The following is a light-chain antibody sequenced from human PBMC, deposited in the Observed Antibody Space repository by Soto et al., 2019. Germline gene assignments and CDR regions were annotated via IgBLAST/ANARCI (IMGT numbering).Light chain of an antibody. CDR3: QQYDSSSIT. J-gene: IGKJ5*01. CDR2: DAS. Sequence: ESVVTQSPATLSLSPGERATLSCRASQDVSRYLAWYQQKPGQSPRLLIYDASNRATGVPARFSGSGSGTDFTLTISSLEPEDFAVYYCQQYDSSSITFGQGTRLEIK. V-gene: IGKV3-11*01. CDR1: QDVSRY.